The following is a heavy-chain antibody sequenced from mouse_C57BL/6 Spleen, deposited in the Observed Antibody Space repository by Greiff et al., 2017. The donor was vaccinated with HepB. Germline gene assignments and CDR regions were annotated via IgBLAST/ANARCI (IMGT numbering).Heavy chain of an antibody. V-gene: IGHV1-63*01. CDR3: ARAPYGSSYLDY. D-gene: IGHD1-1*01. CDR2: IYPGGGYT. CDR1: GYTFTNYW. J-gene: IGHJ2*01. Sequence: VQLQQSGAELVRPGPSVKMSCKASGYTFTNYWIGWAKQRPGHGLEWIGDIYPGGGYTNYNEKFKGKATLTADKSSSTAYMQFSSLTSEDSAIYYCARAPYGSSYLDYWGQGTTLTVSS.